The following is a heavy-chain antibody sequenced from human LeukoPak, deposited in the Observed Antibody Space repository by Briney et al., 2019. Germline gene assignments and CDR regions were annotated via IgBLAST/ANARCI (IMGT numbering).Heavy chain of an antibody. Sequence: PGGSPRLSRAASGFTVSSTYMSWVRQAPGKGLEWVPIIYSAGSTYYADSVKGGFTISRDNSKNTLYLQMNSLRAEDTAVYYCAKGHCTNGMGWLDWGQGTLVTVSS. CDR1: GFTVSSTY. D-gene: IGHD2-8*01. CDR3: AKGHCTNGMGWLD. J-gene: IGHJ4*02. CDR2: IYSAGST. V-gene: IGHV3-53*01.